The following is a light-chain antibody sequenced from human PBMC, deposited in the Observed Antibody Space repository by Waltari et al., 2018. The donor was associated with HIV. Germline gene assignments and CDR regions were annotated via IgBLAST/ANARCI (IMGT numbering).Light chain of an antibody. CDR1: QDISNY. J-gene: IGKJ2*01. CDR3: QQYDNLPYT. CDR2: DAS. Sequence: DIQMTQSPSSLTASVGDRVTITCQASQDISNYLNWCQQKPGKGPRRLIYDASTLETGVPARFSGSGAGTHFTFTISSLQADDIATFYCQQYDNLPYTGGQGTKVEIK. V-gene: IGKV1-33*01.